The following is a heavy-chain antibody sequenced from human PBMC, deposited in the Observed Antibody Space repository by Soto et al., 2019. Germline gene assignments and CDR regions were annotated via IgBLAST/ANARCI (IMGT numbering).Heavy chain of an antibody. CDR3: ARDPSGWDGDYGMDV. J-gene: IGHJ6*02. D-gene: IGHD6-19*01. Sequence: EVQLVESGGGLVQPGGSLRLSCAASGFTFSSYSMNWVRQAPGKGLEWVSYISSSSSTIYYADSVKGRFTISRDNAKNSLYLQMNSLRDEDTAVYYCARDPSGWDGDYGMDVWGQGTTVTVSS. V-gene: IGHV3-48*02. CDR2: ISSSSSTI. CDR1: GFTFSSYS.